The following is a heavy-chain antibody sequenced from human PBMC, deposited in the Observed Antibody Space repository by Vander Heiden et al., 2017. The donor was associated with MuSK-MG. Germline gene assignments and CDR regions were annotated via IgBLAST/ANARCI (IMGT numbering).Heavy chain of an antibody. CDR3: TRRRDGMIGHAYFQQ. Sequence: QVQLQESGPRLVEPSETLSLTCSVSGGSISNYYWGWVRQSPGKGLEWIGYLFYRGRTYYTPSRKSRATVSVDTSRNLISLQLLYVKAEDTAVYYCTRRRDGMIGHAYFQQWGLGALVTVS. D-gene: IGHD3-22*01. V-gene: IGHV4-59*01. CDR2: LFYRGRT. CDR1: GGSISNYY. J-gene: IGHJ1*01.